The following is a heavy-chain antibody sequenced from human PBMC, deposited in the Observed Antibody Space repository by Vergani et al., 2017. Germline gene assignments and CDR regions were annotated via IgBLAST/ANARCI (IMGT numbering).Heavy chain of an antibody. D-gene: IGHD2-2*01. V-gene: IGHV3-23*01. J-gene: IGHJ6*03. Sequence: EVQLLESGGGLVQPGGSLRLSCAASGFTFSSYAMSWVRQAPGKGLEWVSAISGSGGSTYYADSVKGRFTISRDNSMNTLYLQMNSLRAEDTAVYYCAKGLNGVGCSSTSCYRNYYYYMDVWGKGTTVTVSS. CDR3: AKGLNGVGCSSTSCYRNYYYYMDV. CDR2: ISGSGGST. CDR1: GFTFSSYA.